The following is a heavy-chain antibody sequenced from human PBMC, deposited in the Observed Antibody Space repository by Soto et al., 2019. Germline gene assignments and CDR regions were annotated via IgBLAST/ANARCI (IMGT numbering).Heavy chain of an antibody. CDR2: IYYSGST. Sequence: SETLSLTCTVSGGSISSGGYYWSWIRQHPGKGLEWIGYIYYSGSTYYNPSLKSRVTISVDTSKNQFSLKLSSVTAADTAVYYCAREARIAAAGTGYWGQGTLVTVSS. CDR3: AREARIAAAGTGY. D-gene: IGHD6-13*01. V-gene: IGHV4-31*03. CDR1: GGSISSGGYY. J-gene: IGHJ4*02.